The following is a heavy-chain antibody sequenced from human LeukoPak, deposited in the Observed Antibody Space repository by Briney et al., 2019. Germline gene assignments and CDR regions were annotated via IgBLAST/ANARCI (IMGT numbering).Heavy chain of an antibody. CDR2: INPNSGGT. V-gene: IGHV1-2*06. J-gene: IGHJ4*02. CDR3: AKDSSSSGGD. Sequence: ASVKVSCKASGYTFTDYYMHWVRQAPGQGPEWMGRINPNSGGTNYAQEFQGRVTMTRDTSISTAYMELSRLTSDDTAVYYCAKDSSSSGGDWGQGTLVTVSS. D-gene: IGHD6-6*01. CDR1: GYTFTDYY.